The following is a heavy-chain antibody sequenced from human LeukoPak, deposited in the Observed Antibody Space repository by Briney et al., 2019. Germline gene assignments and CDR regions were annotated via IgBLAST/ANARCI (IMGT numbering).Heavy chain of an antibody. J-gene: IGHJ5*02. D-gene: IGHD3-10*01. CDR2: MNPNSGNT. CDR1: GYTFTSYD. CDR3: ATRSYYYGSGSYYDNWFDP. Sequence: ASVKVSCKASGYTFTSYDINWVRQATGQGLEWMGWMNPNSGNTGYAQKFRGRVTMTRNTSISTAYMELSSLRSEDTAVYYCATRSYYYGSGSYYDNWFDPWGQGTLVTVSS. V-gene: IGHV1-8*01.